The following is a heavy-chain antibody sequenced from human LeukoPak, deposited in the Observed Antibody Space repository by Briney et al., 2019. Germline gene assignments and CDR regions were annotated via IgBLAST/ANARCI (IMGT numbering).Heavy chain of an antibody. CDR3: ARDDDYNPLVH. V-gene: IGHV1-18*01. Sequence: GASVKVSCKASGYTFTSNGISWVRQAPGQGLEWMGWISTNNGDTKYGKKFQGGVIMTTDTSTSKTYMEVRSLRSDDTAVYSCARDDDYNPLVHWGQGTLVTVSS. D-gene: IGHD4/OR15-4a*01. J-gene: IGHJ4*02. CDR2: ISTNNGDT. CDR1: GYTFTSNG.